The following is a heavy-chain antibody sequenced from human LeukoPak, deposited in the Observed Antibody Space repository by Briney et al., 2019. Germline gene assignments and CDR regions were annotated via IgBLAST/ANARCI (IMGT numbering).Heavy chain of an antibody. Sequence: SSETLSLTCAVSGYSISSGYYWGWIRQPPGKGLEWIGSIYHSGSTYYNPSLKSRVTISVDTSKNQFSLKLSSVTAADTAVYYCARHQRGYYYYYYMDVWGKGTTVTVSS. CDR2: IYHSGST. V-gene: IGHV4-38-2*01. J-gene: IGHJ6*03. CDR1: GYSISSGYY. CDR3: ARHQRGYYYYYYMDV.